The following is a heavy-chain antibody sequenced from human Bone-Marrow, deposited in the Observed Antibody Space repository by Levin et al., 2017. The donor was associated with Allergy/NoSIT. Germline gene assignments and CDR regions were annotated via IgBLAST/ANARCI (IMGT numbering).Heavy chain of an antibody. V-gene: IGHV3-11*01. D-gene: IGHD2-15*01. J-gene: IGHJ4*02. CDR3: VVALDY. CDR2: ITSNGGSK. Sequence: GESLKISCAASGFTFSYYYMSWMRQAPGKGLEWVSYITSNGGSKYYADSVKGRFTISRDNAKNSLSLQMNSLRAEDTAVYYCVVALDYWGQGTLVTVSS. CDR1: GFTFSYYY.